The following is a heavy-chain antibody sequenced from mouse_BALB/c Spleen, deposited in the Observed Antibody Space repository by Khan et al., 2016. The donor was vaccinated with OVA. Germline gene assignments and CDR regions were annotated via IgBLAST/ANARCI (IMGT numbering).Heavy chain of an antibody. CDR2: VSIGGGYT. CDR3: TRLAYYYDSEGFAY. Sequence: EVELVESGGDLVKPGGSLTLSCAASGFTFSTYGMSWVRQTPDKRLEWVATVSIGGGYTYSPDSVKGRFTISRDNAKNTLYLQMSGLKSEDTAMFYCTRLAYYYDSEGFAYWGQGTLVTVSA. J-gene: IGHJ3*01. CDR1: GFTFSTYG. V-gene: IGHV5-6*01. D-gene: IGHD1-1*01.